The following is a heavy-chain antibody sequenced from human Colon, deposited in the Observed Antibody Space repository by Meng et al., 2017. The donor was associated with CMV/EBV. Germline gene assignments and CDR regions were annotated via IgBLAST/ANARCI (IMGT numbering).Heavy chain of an antibody. CDR2: ITISSSRI. Sequence: GGSLRLSCVVSGFTFSSYNMNWVRQAPGKGLEWVSYITISSSRIFYADSVKGRFTISRDNAKNSLYLQMNSLRAEDTALYYCAKDNKGVFVVVPGWEDYYYYGMDVWGQGTTVTVSS. J-gene: IGHJ6*02. CDR1: GFTFSSYN. CDR3: AKDNKGVFVVVPGWEDYYYYGMDV. V-gene: IGHV3-48*04. D-gene: IGHD2-2*01.